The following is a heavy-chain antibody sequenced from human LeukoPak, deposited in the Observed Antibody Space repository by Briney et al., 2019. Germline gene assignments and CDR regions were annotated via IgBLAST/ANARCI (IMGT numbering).Heavy chain of an antibody. D-gene: IGHD3-10*01. Sequence: SETLSLTCTVSGGSISSYYWSWIRKPPGKGLEWIGYIYYSGSTNYNPSLKSGVTISVDTSKNQFSLKLSSVTAAYTAVYYCAKMVRGIAPYFDYWGQGTLVTVSS. CDR1: GGSISSYY. CDR3: AKMVRGIAPYFDY. CDR2: IYYSGST. V-gene: IGHV4-59*01. J-gene: IGHJ4*02.